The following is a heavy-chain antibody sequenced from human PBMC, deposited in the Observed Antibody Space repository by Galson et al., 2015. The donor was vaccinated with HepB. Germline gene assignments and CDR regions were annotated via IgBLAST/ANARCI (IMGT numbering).Heavy chain of an antibody. CDR1: GYSFTSYW. J-gene: IGHJ4*02. Sequence: QSGAEVKKPGESLKISCKGSGYSFTSYWIGWVRQMPGKGLEWMGIIYPGDSDTRYSPSFQGQVTISADKSISTAYLQWSSLKASDTAMYYCARQDGNYYDSSGYYPYYFDYWGQGTLVTVSS. V-gene: IGHV5-51*01. CDR3: ARQDGNYYDSSGYYPYYFDY. D-gene: IGHD3-22*01. CDR2: IYPGDSDT.